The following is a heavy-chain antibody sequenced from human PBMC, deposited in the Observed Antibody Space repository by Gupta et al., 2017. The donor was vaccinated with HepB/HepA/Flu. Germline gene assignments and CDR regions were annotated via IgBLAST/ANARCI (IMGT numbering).Heavy chain of an antibody. Sequence: QITLKESGPTLVKPTQTLTLTCTFSGFSLSTSGVGVGWIRQPPGKALEWLALIYWNDDKSYSPARKSRLTITKDNSKNNLVCTMTKLETVATATYYCAHAGSAGSGTPCFADGCQVPMVTVFS. J-gene: IGHJ4*02. D-gene: IGHD2-15*01. CDR1: GFSLSTSGVG. CDR2: IYWNDDK. V-gene: IGHV2-5*01. CDR3: AHAGSAGSGTPCFAD.